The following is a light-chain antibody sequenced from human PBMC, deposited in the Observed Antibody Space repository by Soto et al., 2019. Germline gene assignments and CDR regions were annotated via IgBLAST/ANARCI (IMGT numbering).Light chain of an antibody. CDR1: SSDVATYNL. Sequence: QSALTQPASVSGSPGQSITIPCTGTSSDVATYNLVSWYQHHPGKAPKLMIYEGTKRPSGVSNRFSGSKSGNTASLTISGLQAEDEADYYCCSYAGSTTIVVFGGGTKLTVL. J-gene: IGLJ2*01. CDR3: CSYAGSTTIVV. CDR2: EGT. V-gene: IGLV2-23*01.